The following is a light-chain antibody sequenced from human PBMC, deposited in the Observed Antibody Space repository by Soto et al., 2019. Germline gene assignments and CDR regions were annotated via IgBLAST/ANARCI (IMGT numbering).Light chain of an antibody. J-gene: IGKJ1*01. V-gene: IGKV1-5*01. Sequence: DIQMTQSPSTLSASVGDRVTITCRASQSISSWLAWYQQKPGKAPKLLIYDASSLESGVPSRFSGSGSGTEFTLTISSLQPDDFATYYCQQYNIPTWTFGQGTKVESK. CDR2: DAS. CDR3: QQYNIPTWT. CDR1: QSISSW.